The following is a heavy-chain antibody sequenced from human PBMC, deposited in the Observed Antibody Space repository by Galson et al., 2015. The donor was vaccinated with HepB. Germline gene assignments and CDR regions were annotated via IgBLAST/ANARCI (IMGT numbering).Heavy chain of an antibody. CDR3: ASGRFGELLYPTDY. V-gene: IGHV3-30*04. Sequence: SLRLSCAASGFTFSSYAMHWVRQAPGKGLEWVAVISYDGSNKYYADSVKGRFTISRDNSKNTLYLQMNSLRAEDTAVYYCASGRFGELLYPTDYWGQGTLVTVSS. J-gene: IGHJ4*02. CDR1: GFTFSSYA. D-gene: IGHD3-10*01. CDR2: ISYDGSNK.